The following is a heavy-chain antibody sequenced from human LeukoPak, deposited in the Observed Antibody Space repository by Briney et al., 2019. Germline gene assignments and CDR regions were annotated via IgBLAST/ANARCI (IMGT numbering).Heavy chain of an antibody. CDR1: GASVNSNGFY. V-gene: IGHV4-61*08. CDR2: IFYNGST. D-gene: IGHD3-16*01. CDR3: ARAHLGGSNGLDV. J-gene: IGHJ6*04. Sequence: SETLSLTCTVSGASVNSNGFYWSWIRQPPGEGLEGIGYIFYNGSTIYNPSLKSRVTMSVDTSKNQFSLRLSAVLAADTAVYYCARAHLGGSNGLDVWGEGTTVTVAS.